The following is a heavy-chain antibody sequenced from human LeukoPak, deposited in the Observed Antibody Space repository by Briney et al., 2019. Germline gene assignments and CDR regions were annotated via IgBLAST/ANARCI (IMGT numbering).Heavy chain of an antibody. CDR1: GGSISSSSYY. Sequence: PSETLSLTCTVSGGSISSSSYYWGWIRQPPGKGLEWIGSIFYSGSTYYNPSLKTRLTISVDTSKNQFSLKLSSVTAADTAVYYCARKGTGGFPFDYWGQGTLVTVSS. CDR3: ARKGTGGFPFDY. J-gene: IGHJ4*02. CDR2: IFYSGST. V-gene: IGHV4-39*01. D-gene: IGHD4-23*01.